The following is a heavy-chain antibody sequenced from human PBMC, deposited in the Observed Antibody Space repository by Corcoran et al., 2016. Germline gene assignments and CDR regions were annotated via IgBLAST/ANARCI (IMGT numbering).Heavy chain of an antibody. CDR3: ARGAVAGTDYYHYGMDL. CDR2: LYTGAGT. CDR1: GFTVSRNY. D-gene: IGHD6-19*01. J-gene: IGHJ6*02. V-gene: IGHV3-53*01. Sequence: EVQLVESGGGLIQPGGSLRLSCAASGFTVSRNYMNWVRQAPGKGLEWVSVLYTGAGTYYADSVKGRFTISRDNSMNTLYLQMNSLRAEDMAGYYCARGAVAGTDYYHYGMDLWGQGTTVTVSS.